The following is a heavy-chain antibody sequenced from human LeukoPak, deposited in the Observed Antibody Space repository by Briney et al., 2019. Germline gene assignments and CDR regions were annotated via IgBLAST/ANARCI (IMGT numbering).Heavy chain of an antibody. CDR3: ARDPSATAGFFDS. V-gene: IGHV4-39*07. CDR1: GGPISSSSHY. Sequence: SETLSLTCTVSGGPISSSSHYWGWIRQPPGKGLEWIGCMYYSGGTNYNPSLQSRVTISVDTSKNQFSLNLSSVTAADTAVYYCARDPSATAGFFDSWGQGTLVTVSS. D-gene: IGHD6-13*01. J-gene: IGHJ4*02. CDR2: MYYSGGT.